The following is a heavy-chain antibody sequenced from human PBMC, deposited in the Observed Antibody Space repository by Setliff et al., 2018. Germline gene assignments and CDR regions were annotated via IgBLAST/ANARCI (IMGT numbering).Heavy chain of an antibody. D-gene: IGHD2-8*01. CDR2: IGVYSGNT. CDR3: LRLVRYCSRTSCQRTSGDEV. V-gene: IGHV1-18*01. CDR1: GYTFTESI. Sequence: ASVKVSCKTSGYTFTESIVSWVRQAPGQGLEWLGWIGVYSGNTYTAQRLQGRVTMTTDTSTNMAYLELRGLRSDDTAVYYCLRLVRYCSRTSCQRTSGDEVWGQGTLVTVSS. J-gene: IGHJ4*02.